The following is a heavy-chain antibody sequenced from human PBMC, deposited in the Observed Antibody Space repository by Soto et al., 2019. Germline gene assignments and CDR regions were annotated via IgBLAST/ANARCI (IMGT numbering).Heavy chain of an antibody. CDR2: INAGNGNT. J-gene: IGHJ4*02. CDR1: GYTFTSYA. V-gene: IGHV1-3*01. Sequence: QVPLVQSGAEVKKPGASVKVSCKASGYTFTSYAMHWVRQAPGQRLEWMGWINAGNGNTKYSQKFQGRVIIARDTFASTAYMELSSLRSEDTAVYYCARKGYYGAGIYHFDYWGQGTLVTVSS. D-gene: IGHD3-10*01. CDR3: ARKGYYGAGIYHFDY.